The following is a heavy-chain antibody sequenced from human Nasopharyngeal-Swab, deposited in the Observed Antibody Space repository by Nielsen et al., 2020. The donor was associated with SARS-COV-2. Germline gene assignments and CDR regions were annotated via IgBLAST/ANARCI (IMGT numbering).Heavy chain of an antibody. Sequence: GGPLRPPCAALGFTFSDHYMDWVRQAPGKGLEWVGRTRNKANSYTTEYAASVKGRSTISRDDSKNSLYLQMNSLKTEDTAVYYCARVSGSYSDYWGQGTLVTVSS. CDR1: GFTFSDHY. J-gene: IGHJ4*02. V-gene: IGHV3-72*01. D-gene: IGHD1-26*01. CDR3: ARVSGSYSDY. CDR2: TRNKANSYTT.